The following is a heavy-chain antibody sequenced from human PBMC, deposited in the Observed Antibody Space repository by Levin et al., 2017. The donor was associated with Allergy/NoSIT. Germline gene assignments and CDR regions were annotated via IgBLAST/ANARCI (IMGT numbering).Heavy chain of an antibody. J-gene: IGHJ4*02. CDR1: GGSISSRDYY. Sequence: SETLSLTCTVSGGSISSRDYYWGWIRQTPGKGLEWIGSIYYSGSTNYKPSLKSRLTISVDTSKNQFSLRLRSMTATDTAVYYCARLGYYFEASGYNIDYWGQGTLVTVSS. CDR2: IYYSGST. CDR3: ARLGYYFEASGYNIDY. D-gene: IGHD3-22*01. V-gene: IGHV4-39*01.